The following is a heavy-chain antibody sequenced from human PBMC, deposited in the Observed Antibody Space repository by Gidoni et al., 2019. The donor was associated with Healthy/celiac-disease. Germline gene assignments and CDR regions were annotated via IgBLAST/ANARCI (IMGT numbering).Heavy chain of an antibody. CDR3: IQSRSKRIVGARSEYFQH. CDR2: ISYDGSNK. D-gene: IGHD1-26*01. V-gene: IGHV3-30-3*01. CDR1: GFTFSSYA. J-gene: IGHJ1*01. Sequence: QVQLVESGGGVVQPGRSLRLSCAASGFTFSSYAMHWVRQAPCKGLEWVAVISYDGSNKYYADSVKGRFTISRDNSKNTLYLQMNSLRAEDTAVYYCIQSRSKRIVGARSEYFQHWGQGTLVTVSS.